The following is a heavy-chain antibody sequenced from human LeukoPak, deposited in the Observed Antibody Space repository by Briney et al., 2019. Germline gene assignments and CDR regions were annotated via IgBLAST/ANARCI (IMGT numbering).Heavy chain of an antibody. CDR1: GFTFSSYA. V-gene: IGHV3-66*01. Sequence: PGGSLGLSCAASGFTFSSYAMSWVRQAPGKGLEWVSVIYSGGSTYYADSVKGRFTISRDNSKNTLYLQMNSLRAEDTAVYYCARWPGCSSTSCYPYYYYGMDVWGQGTTVTVSS. CDR2: IYSGGST. CDR3: ARWPGCSSTSCYPYYYYGMDV. J-gene: IGHJ6*02. D-gene: IGHD2-2*01.